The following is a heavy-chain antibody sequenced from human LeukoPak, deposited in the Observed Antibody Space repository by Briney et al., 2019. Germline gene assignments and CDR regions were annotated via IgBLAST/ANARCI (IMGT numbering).Heavy chain of an antibody. Sequence: SVKVSCKASGGTFSSYTISWVRQAPGQGLEWMGRIIPILGIANYAQKFQGRVTVTADKSTSTAYMKLSSLRSEDTAVYYCARDRRFDFWSGYSMPVSPPALGGQYNWFDPWGQGTLVTVSS. J-gene: IGHJ5*02. D-gene: IGHD3-3*01. CDR3: ARDRRFDFWSGYSMPVSPPALGGQYNWFDP. V-gene: IGHV1-69*04. CDR1: GGTFSSYT. CDR2: IIPILGIA.